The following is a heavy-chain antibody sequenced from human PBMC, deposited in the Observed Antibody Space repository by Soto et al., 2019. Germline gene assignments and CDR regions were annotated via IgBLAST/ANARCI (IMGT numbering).Heavy chain of an antibody. CDR2: INYSGST. D-gene: IGHD6-6*01. Sequence: SETLSLTCAVYGGSFSGYYWSWIRQPPGKGLEWIGEINYSGSTNYNPSLKSRVTISVDTSKNQFSLKLSSVTAADTAVYYCARDLKQLGYYYYGMDVWGQGTTVTVSS. CDR1: GGSFSGYY. J-gene: IGHJ6*02. V-gene: IGHV4-34*01. CDR3: ARDLKQLGYYYYGMDV.